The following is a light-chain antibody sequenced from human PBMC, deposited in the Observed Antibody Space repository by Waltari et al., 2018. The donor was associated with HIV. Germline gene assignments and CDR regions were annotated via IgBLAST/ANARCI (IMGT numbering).Light chain of an antibody. CDR3: ASYTSSSTLE. CDR2: EVS. Sequence: QSALTQPAPVSGSPGPSITIPCPGTSSDVGYYNYVPWYQQHPGKAPKLMIYEVSDRPSGVSNRFSGSKSGNTASLTISGLQAEDEADYFCASYTSSSTLEFGGGTKLTVL. V-gene: IGLV2-14*01. CDR1: SSDVGYYNY. J-gene: IGLJ3*02.